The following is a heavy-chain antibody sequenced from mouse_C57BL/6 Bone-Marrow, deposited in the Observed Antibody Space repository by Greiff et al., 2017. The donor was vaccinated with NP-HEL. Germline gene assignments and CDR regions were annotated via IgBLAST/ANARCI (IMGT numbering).Heavy chain of an antibody. J-gene: IGHJ4*01. CDR3: ARYHYYGSPHAMDY. V-gene: IGHV1-59*01. CDR1: GYTFTRYW. CDR2: IDPSDSYT. Sequence: QVQLQQPGAELVRPGTSVKLSCKASGYTFTRYWMHWVKQRPGQGLEWIGVIDPSDSYTNYNQKFKGKATLTVDTSYRQAYMQLSSLTSEDSSGYYCARYHYYGSPHAMDYWGQGTSVTVSS. D-gene: IGHD1-1*01.